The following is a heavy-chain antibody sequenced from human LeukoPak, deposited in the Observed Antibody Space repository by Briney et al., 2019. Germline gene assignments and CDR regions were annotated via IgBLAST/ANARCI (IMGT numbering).Heavy chain of an antibody. Sequence: TSETLSLTCTVSGGSISSYYWSWIRQPAGKGLEWIGRIYTSGSTNYNPSLKSRVTMSVDTSKNQFSLKLSSVTAADTAVYYCARDRPNVDSSGYYSRHDAFDIWGQGTMITVSS. CDR3: ARDRPNVDSSGYYSRHDAFDI. CDR2: IYTSGST. V-gene: IGHV4-4*07. CDR1: GGSISSYY. D-gene: IGHD3-22*01. J-gene: IGHJ3*02.